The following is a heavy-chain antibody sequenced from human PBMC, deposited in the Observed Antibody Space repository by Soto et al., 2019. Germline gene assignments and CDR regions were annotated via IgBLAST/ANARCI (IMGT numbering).Heavy chain of an antibody. CDR3: ARDLGIAAAGPLAY. Sequence: GRSLRLSCAASGFTFSSYGLPWVRQAPGKGLEWVAVIWYDGSNKYYADSVKGRFTISRDNSKNTLYLQMNSLRAEDTAVYYCARDLGIAAAGPLAYWGQGT. CDR2: IWYDGSNK. D-gene: IGHD6-13*01. CDR1: GFTFSSYG. V-gene: IGHV3-33*01. J-gene: IGHJ4*02.